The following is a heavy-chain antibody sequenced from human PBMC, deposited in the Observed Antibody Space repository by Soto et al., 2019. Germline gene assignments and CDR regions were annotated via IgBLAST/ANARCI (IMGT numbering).Heavy chain of an antibody. D-gene: IGHD2-2*01. CDR3: ARYYCSSTSCYGNWFDP. CDR2: INPNSGGT. Sequence: AASVKVSCKASGYTFTGYYMHWVRQAPGQGLEWMGWINPNSGGTNYAQKFQGWVTMTRDTSISTAYMELSRLRSDDTAVYYCARYYCSSTSCYGNWFDPWGQGTLVTVSS. CDR1: GYTFTGYY. J-gene: IGHJ5*02. V-gene: IGHV1-2*04.